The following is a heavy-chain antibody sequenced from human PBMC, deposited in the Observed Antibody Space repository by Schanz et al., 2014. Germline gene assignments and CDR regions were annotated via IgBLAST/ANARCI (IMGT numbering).Heavy chain of an antibody. V-gene: IGHV3-66*01. CDR1: GFTFNSYA. CDR2: IYSGIGA. J-gene: IGHJ6*03. Sequence: EVQLVESGGGLVQPGGSLRLSCAASGFTFNSYAMTWVRQAPGKGLEWVSVIYSGIGAYYADSVKDRFTVSRDNSKNTVYLQMNRLRSEDTGVYYCARALKGKVAIFGVIAAQNYYYMDVWGKGTTVTVSS. D-gene: IGHD3-3*01. CDR3: ARALKGKVAIFGVIAAQNYYYMDV.